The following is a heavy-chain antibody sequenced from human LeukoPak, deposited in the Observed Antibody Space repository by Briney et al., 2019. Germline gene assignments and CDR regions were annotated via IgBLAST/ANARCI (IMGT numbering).Heavy chain of an antibody. V-gene: IGHV3-30-3*01. D-gene: IGHD3-10*01. CDR1: GFTFSSYA. CDR3: ARMGITMVRGVINGPAFDI. CDR2: ISYDGSNK. Sequence: PGRSLRLSCAAFGFTFSSYAMHWVRQAPGKGLEWVAVISYDGSNKYYADSVKGRFTISRDNSKNTLYLQMNSLRAEDTAVYYCARMGITMVRGVINGPAFDIWGQGTMVTVSS. J-gene: IGHJ3*02.